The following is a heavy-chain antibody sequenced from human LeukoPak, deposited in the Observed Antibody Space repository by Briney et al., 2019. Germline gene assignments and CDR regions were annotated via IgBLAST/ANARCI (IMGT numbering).Heavy chain of an antibody. CDR3: ARDKTGIFDY. Sequence: SETLSLTCTVSADSISGSTYYLGWIRQPPGNGLEWIGNVYYSESTYCNPSLTSRVTITADTSQNQFSLKLNSVTAADTAVYYCARDKTGIFDYWGRGTLVTVSS. CDR1: ADSISGSTYY. J-gene: IGHJ4*02. CDR2: VYYSEST. D-gene: IGHD3-9*01. V-gene: IGHV4-39*07.